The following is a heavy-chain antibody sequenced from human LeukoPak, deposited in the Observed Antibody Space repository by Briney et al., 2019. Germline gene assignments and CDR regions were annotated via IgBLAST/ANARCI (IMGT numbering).Heavy chain of an antibody. CDR3: ARSQWLVSFEDY. Sequence: GGSLRLSCAASGFTFDDYAMLWVRQAPGKGLEWVSGISWNSGSIGYADSVKGRFTISRDNAKNSLYLQMNSLRAEDTALYYCARSQWLVSFEDYWGQGTLVTVSS. D-gene: IGHD6-19*01. J-gene: IGHJ4*02. CDR1: GFTFDDYA. CDR2: ISWNSGSI. V-gene: IGHV3-9*01.